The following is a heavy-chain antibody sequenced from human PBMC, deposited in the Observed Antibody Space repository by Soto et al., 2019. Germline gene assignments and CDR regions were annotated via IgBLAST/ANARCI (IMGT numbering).Heavy chain of an antibody. D-gene: IGHD1-26*01. J-gene: IGHJ4*02. Sequence: GGSLRLSCSASGFTFKNDAMHWDCQAPGQGPEDVSVISSNGLNTYYADSVRGRFTISRDNSKSTLYLQMSSLRPEDTALYYCVKWACELPGDFWGQGTLVTVSS. CDR3: VKWACELPGDF. V-gene: IGHV3-64D*06. CDR2: ISSNGLNT. CDR1: GFTFKNDA.